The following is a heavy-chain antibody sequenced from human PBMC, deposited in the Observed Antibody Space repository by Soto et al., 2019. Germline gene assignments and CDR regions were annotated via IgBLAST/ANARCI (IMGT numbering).Heavy chain of an antibody. CDR3: ARRKYCSTSSCYADYYYGMDV. CDR1: GYNFTSYW. Sequence: PGESLKISCKGSGYNFTSYWIYWVRQMPGKGLEWMGRIDPSDSYINYSPSFQGHVTISADKAINTAYLQWSSLKASDTAMYYCARRKYCSTSSCYADYYYGMDVWGQGTTVTVSS. V-gene: IGHV5-10-1*01. J-gene: IGHJ6*02. D-gene: IGHD2-2*01. CDR2: IDPSDSYI.